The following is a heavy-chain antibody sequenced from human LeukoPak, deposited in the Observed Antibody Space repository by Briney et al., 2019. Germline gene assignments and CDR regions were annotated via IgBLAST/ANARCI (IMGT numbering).Heavy chain of an antibody. CDR1: GYTFTGKF. CDR3: AREISDYASAY. Sequence: GASVKVSCKASGYTFTGKFLHWVRQAPGQGLEWMGWINPNSGGTNYAQKFQGRVTMTSDTSITTAYMDLSRLTSDDTAVYYCAREISDYASAYWGQGTLVTVSS. V-gene: IGHV1-2*02. CDR2: INPNSGGT. J-gene: IGHJ4*02. D-gene: IGHD4-17*01.